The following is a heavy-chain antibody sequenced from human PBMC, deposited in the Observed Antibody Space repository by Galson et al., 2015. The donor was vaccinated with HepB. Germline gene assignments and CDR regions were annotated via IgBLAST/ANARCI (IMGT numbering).Heavy chain of an antibody. CDR1: GFTFSSYA. CDR3: VPDSSGYYYEPFDI. CDR2: ISGSGGST. Sequence: SLRLSCAASGFTFSSYAMSWVRQAPGKGLEWVSAISGSGGSTYYADSVKGRFTISRDNSKNTLYLQMNSLRAEDTAVYYCVPDSSGYYYEPFDIWGQGTMVTASS. V-gene: IGHV3-23*01. D-gene: IGHD3-22*01. J-gene: IGHJ3*02.